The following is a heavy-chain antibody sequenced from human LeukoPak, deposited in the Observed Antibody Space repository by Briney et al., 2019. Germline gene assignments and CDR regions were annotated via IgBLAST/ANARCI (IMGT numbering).Heavy chain of an antibody. V-gene: IGHV1-18*01. CDR1: GYTFTSYG. CDR3: ARDGDSSGYYPSDY. Sequence: GASVKVSCKASGYTFTSYGISWVRQGPGQGLEWMGWVSAYNGNTNYAQKLQGRVTMTTDTSTSTAYMELRSLRSDDTAVYYCARDGDSSGYYPSDYWGQGTLVTVSS. D-gene: IGHD3-22*01. J-gene: IGHJ4*02. CDR2: VSAYNGNT.